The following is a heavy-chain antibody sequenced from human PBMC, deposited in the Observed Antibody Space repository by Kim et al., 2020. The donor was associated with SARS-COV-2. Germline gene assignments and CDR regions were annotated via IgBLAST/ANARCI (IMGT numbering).Heavy chain of an antibody. Sequence: NPTLRRRSTISVDTSKTQFSLKLSSVTAADTAVYYCARRRMAAARNWFDPWGQGTLVTVSS. D-gene: IGHD6-13*01. CDR3: ARRRMAAARNWFDP. V-gene: IGHV4-59*08. J-gene: IGHJ5*02.